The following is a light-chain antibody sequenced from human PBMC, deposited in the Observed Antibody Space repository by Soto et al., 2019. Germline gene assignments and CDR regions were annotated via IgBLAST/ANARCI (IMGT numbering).Light chain of an antibody. Sequence: DIQMTQSPSTLSASVGDRVTITCRASQSISSWLAWYQQKPGKAPKLLIYKASSLESGVPSRFSGSGSGTEFTLTFSSLQPDDFATYYCQQYNSYSPYTFGQGTKLEI. V-gene: IGKV1-5*03. CDR2: KAS. CDR1: QSISSW. CDR3: QQYNSYSPYT. J-gene: IGKJ2*01.